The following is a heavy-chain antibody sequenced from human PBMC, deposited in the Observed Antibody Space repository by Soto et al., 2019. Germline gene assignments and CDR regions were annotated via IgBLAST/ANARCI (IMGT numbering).Heavy chain of an antibody. CDR3: ARGRLKWEILQYYRMDV. V-gene: IGHV1-46*01. Sequence: ASVKVSCKASGYTFTSHYMHWVRQAPGQGLEWMGIINPSGGSTSYAQKFQGRVTMTRDTSTSTVYMELSSLRSEDTAVYYCARGRLKWEILQYYRMDVWGQGNTVTVSS. CDR2: INPSGGST. D-gene: IGHD1-26*01. CDR1: GYTFTSHY. J-gene: IGHJ6*02.